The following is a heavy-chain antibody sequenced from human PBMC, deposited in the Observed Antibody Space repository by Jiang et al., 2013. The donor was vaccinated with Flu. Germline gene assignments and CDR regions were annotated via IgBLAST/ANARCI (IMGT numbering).Heavy chain of an antibody. CDR1: GGSINNYY. CDR2: IYYSGST. Sequence: LLKPSETLSLTCTVSGGSINNYYWKWIRQPPGKGLEWIGNIYYSGSTNYNPSLKSRVTISVDTSKNQFSLKLSSVTAADTAVYYCIRGSFEWDLDYWGQGTLVTVSS. V-gene: IGHV4-59*08. J-gene: IGHJ4*02. CDR3: IRGSFEWDLDY. D-gene: IGHD1-26*01.